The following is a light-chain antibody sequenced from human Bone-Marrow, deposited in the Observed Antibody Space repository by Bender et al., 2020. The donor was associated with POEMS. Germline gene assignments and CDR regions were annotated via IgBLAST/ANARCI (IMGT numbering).Light chain of an antibody. CDR3: FSYTTRNTYV. J-gene: IGLJ1*01. CDR2: DVN. Sequence: QSALTQSASVSGSPGQSVTISCTGTYSDVGGFNYVSWYQQHPGKAPKLMIYDVNNRPSGVSNRFSGSKSGNTASLTISGLQAEDEADYYCFSYTTRNTYVFGSGTKVTVL. CDR1: YSDVGGFNY. V-gene: IGLV2-14*01.